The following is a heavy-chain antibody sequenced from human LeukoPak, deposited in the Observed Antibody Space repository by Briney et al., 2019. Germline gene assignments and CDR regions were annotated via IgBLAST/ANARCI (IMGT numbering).Heavy chain of an antibody. CDR1: GGSISSYY. CDR2: IYYSGST. D-gene: IGHD1-20*01. Sequence: SETLSLTCTVSGGSISSYYWSWIRQPPGKGLEWIGYIYYSGSTNYNPSPKSRVTISVDTSKNQFSLKLSSVTAADTAVYYCASQYNWNDASFDYWGQGTLVTVSS. V-gene: IGHV4-59*01. J-gene: IGHJ4*02. CDR3: ASQYNWNDASFDY.